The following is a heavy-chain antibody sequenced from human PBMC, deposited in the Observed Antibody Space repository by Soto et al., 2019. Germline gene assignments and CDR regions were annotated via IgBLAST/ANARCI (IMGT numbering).Heavy chain of an antibody. V-gene: IGHV4-59*01. CDR3: ARDRFGIFENPE. J-gene: IGHJ4*02. CDR1: GGSISSYY. Sequence: PSETLSLTCTVSGGSISSYYWSWIRQPPGKGLEWIGYIYYSGSTNYNPSLKSRVTISVDTSKNQFSLKLSSVTAADTAVYYCARDRFGIFENPEWGQGTLVTVSS. D-gene: IGHD3-3*01. CDR2: IYYSGST.